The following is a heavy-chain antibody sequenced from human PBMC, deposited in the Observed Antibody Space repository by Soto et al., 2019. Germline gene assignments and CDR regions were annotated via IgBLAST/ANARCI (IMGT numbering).Heavy chain of an antibody. CDR3: ARSHGSGYTTPYFDY. CDR1: GFTFSSYG. V-gene: IGHV3-33*01. Sequence: QVQLVESGGGVVQPGRSLRLSCAASGFTFSSYGMHWVRQAPGKGLEWVAYIWFDGSKKYYVDSVKGRFTLSRDNSKYTLYLQMNGLRPEDTAVYYCARSHGSGYTTPYFDYWGQGTLVTVSS. D-gene: IGHD3-22*01. J-gene: IGHJ4*02. CDR2: IWFDGSKK.